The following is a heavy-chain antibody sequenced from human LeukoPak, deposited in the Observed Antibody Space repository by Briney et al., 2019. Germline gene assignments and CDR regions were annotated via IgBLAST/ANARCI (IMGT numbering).Heavy chain of an antibody. Sequence: GESLKISCKVSGYSFTSYCIGWVRQMPGKGLEWMGIIYPGDSGPTYSPSFQGQVTISVDKSINTAYLQWSSLQASDTAMCYYGMSGDRVPLQDDVFDVWGQGTMVTVST. V-gene: IGHV5-51*01. CDR1: GYSFTSYC. D-gene: IGHD1-26*01. J-gene: IGHJ3*01. CDR2: IYPGDSGP. CDR3: GMSGDRVPLQDDVFDV.